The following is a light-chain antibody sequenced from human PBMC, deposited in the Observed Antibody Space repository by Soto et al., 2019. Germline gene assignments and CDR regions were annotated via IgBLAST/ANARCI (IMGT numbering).Light chain of an antibody. CDR2: GAS. CDR3: QQYRSWPRT. J-gene: IGKJ1*01. V-gene: IGKV3-20*01. CDR1: QSVRSNY. Sequence: EIVLTQSPGTLSLSPGERATLSCRASQSVRSNYLAWYQQKPGRAPRLLIYGASSRATGIPDRFSGSGSGTDFTLTISRLEPEDFAVYYCQQYRSWPRTFGQGTKVDIK.